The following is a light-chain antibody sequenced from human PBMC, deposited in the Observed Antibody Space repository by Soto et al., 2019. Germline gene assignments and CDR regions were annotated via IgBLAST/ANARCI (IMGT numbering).Light chain of an antibody. V-gene: IGKV1-39*01. CDR1: QSISSY. CDR2: AAV. J-gene: IGKJ1*01. CDR3: QQYNNWPWT. Sequence: DIQMTQSPFSLSASVGDRVTMACRASQSISSYLNWYQQKPGKPPKLLIYAAVSLQSGIPSRFSAYGSGTDFTLTISSLQSEDFAVYYCQQYNNWPWTFGQGTKVDI.